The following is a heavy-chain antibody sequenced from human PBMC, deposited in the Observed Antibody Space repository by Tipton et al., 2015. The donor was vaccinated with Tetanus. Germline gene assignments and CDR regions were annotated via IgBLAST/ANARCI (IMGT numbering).Heavy chain of an antibody. J-gene: IGHJ3*02. CDR2: ISGSGGST. CDR3: ANGQLVLSAFDI. V-gene: IGHV3-23*01. D-gene: IGHD6-13*01. CDR1: GFTFSSYA. Sequence: SLRLSCAASGFTFSSYAMSWVRQAPGKGLEWVSAISGSGGSTYYADSVKGRFTISRDNSKNTLYLQMNSLRAEDTAVYYCANGQLVLSAFDIWGQGTMVTVSS.